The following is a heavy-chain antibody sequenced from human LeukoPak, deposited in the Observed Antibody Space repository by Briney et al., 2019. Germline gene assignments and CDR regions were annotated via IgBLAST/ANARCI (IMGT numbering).Heavy chain of an antibody. CDR1: GGSFSGCY. V-gene: IGHV4-34*01. D-gene: IGHD4-17*01. CDR2: INHSGST. J-gene: IGHJ4*02. CDR3: ARSEGHDYGDLYDFDY. Sequence: SETLSLTCAVYGGSFSGCYWSCIRQPPGKGLEWIGEINHSGSTNYNPSLKSRVTISVDTSKNQFSLKLSSVTAADTAVYYCARSEGHDYGDLYDFDYWGQGTLVTVSS.